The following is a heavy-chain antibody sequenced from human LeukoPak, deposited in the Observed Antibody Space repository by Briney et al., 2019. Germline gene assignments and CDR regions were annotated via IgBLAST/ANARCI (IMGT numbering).Heavy chain of an antibody. V-gene: IGHV3-23*01. CDR3: AKDVRYNDY. J-gene: IGHJ4*02. Sequence: GGSLRLSCAASGFTFSSYAMSWVRQAPGKGLEWVSSISGAGGGTYYTDSVKGRFTISRDNSRDTLYLQMNSLSAEDTAVYYCAKDVRYNDYWGQGTLSPFPQ. CDR2: ISGAGGGT. D-gene: IGHD1-14*01. CDR1: GFTFSSYA.